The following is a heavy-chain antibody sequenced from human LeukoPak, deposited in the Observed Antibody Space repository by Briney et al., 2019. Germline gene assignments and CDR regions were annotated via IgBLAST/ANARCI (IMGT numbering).Heavy chain of an antibody. CDR1: GGSFTGYY. CDR3: ANILTGP. CDR2: INHSGST. Sequence: PSETLSLTCAVYGGSFTGYYWSWIRQPPGKGREWIGEINHSGSTNYNPSLKSRVTISLDSSKNQFSLKLSSVPAADTAVYYCANILTGPWGQGTLVTVSS. D-gene: IGHD3-9*01. V-gene: IGHV4-34*01. J-gene: IGHJ5*02.